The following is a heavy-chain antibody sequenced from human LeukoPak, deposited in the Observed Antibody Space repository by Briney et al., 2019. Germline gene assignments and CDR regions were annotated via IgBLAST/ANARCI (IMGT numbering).Heavy chain of an antibody. CDR2: ILYDGSIR. CDR1: ELIFSSSD. Sequence: GGSLRLSCAASELIFSSSDMHWVRQAPGKGLEWVAFILYDGSIRYYADSVRGRFTISRDNSKNTLFLQMNSLRAEGTAVYYCAKRTLVRGVQFDAFDIWGQGTMVTVSS. J-gene: IGHJ3*02. V-gene: IGHV3-30*02. CDR3: AKRTLVRGVQFDAFDI. D-gene: IGHD3-10*01.